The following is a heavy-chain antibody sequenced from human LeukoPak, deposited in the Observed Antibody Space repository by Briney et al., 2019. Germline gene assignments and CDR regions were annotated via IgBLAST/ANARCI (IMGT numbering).Heavy chain of an antibody. CDR3: AREPGDSGGDAFDI. D-gene: IGHD2-15*01. V-gene: IGHV4-4*02. J-gene: IGHJ3*02. CDR2: IYHSGST. Sequence: PSETLSLTCAVSGGSISSSNWWSWVRQPPGKGLEWIGEIYHSGSTNYNPSLKSRVTISVDKSKNQFSLKLSSVTAADTAVYYCAREPGDSGGDAFDIWGQGTMVTVSS. CDR1: GGSISSSNW.